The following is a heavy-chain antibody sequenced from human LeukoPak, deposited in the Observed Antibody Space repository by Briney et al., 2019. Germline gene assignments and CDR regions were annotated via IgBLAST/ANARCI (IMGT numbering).Heavy chain of an antibody. D-gene: IGHD3-3*01. Sequence: ASVKVSCKVSGYTLTELSMHWVRQAPGKGLEWMGGFDPEDSETIYAQKFQDRVTMTEDTSTDTAYMELSSLRSEDTAVYYCATSWSIPRRESHYDFWSGRLDYWGQGTLVTVSS. CDR3: ATSWSIPRRESHYDFWSGRLDY. J-gene: IGHJ4*02. CDR2: FDPEDSET. CDR1: GYTLTELS. V-gene: IGHV1-24*01.